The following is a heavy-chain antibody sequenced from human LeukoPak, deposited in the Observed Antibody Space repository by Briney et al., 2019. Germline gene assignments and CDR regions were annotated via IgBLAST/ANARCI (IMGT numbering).Heavy chain of an antibody. V-gene: IGHV4-39*07. CDR1: GGSISSSSYY. J-gene: IGHJ4*02. Sequence: PSETLSLTCTVSGGSISSSSYYWGWIRQPPGKGLEWIANIYYSGNTYYNPSLKSRVTISVDTSKNQFSLKLSSVTAADTAVYYCARDSSGWYIDYWGQGTLVTVSS. CDR2: IYYSGNT. D-gene: IGHD6-19*01. CDR3: ARDSSGWYIDY.